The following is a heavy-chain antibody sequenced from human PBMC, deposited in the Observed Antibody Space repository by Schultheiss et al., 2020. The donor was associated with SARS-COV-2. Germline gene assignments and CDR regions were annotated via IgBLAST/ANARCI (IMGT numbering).Heavy chain of an antibody. V-gene: IGHV4-59*08. CDR3: ARQLLPAARAYYGMDV. CDR1: GGSISSYY. Sequence: SETLSLTCTVSGGSISSYYWSWIRQPPGKGLEWIGYIYYSGNTNYNPSVKSRVTISVDTSKNQFSLKLRSVTAADTAVYYCARQLLPAARAYYGMDVWGQGTTVTVSS. J-gene: IGHJ6*02. D-gene: IGHD2-2*01. CDR2: IYYSGNT.